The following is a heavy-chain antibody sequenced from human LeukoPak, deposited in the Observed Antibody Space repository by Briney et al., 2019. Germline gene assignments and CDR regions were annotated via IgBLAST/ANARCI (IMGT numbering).Heavy chain of an antibody. CDR3: ARSWFGELLQGGDY. CDR1: GGTFSSYA. J-gene: IGHJ4*02. CDR2: ISAYNGNT. Sequence: ASVKVSCKASGGTFSSYAISWVRQAPGQGLEWMGWISAYNGNTNYAQKLQGRVTMTTDTSTSTAYMELRSLRSDDTAVYYCARSWFGELLQGGDYWGQGTLVTVSS. V-gene: IGHV1-18*01. D-gene: IGHD3-10*01.